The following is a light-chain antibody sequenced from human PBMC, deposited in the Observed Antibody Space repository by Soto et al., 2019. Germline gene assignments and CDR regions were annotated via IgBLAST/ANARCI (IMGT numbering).Light chain of an antibody. V-gene: IGLV2-18*02. CDR2: EVS. J-gene: IGLJ2*01. CDR3: TSYTSNTSVV. CDR1: SSDVGSYNR. Sequence: QSVLTQPPSVSGSPGQSVTISCTGTSSDVGSYNRVSWYQQPPGTAPKLMIYEVSNRPSGVPDRFSGSKSGNTAFLTISGLQAEDEADYYCTSYTSNTSVVFGGGTKLTVL.